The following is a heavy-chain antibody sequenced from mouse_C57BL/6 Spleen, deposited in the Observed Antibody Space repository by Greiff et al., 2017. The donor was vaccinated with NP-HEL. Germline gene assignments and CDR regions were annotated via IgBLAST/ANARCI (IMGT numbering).Heavy chain of an antibody. CDR2: IDPSDSYT. Sequence: QVQLKQPGAELVKPGASVKLSCKASGYTFTSYWMQWVKQRPGQGLEWIGEIDPSDSYTNYNQKFKGKATLTVDTSSSTAYMQLSSLTSEDSAVYYCARQRRLRGYAMDYWGQGTSVTVSS. J-gene: IGHJ4*01. V-gene: IGHV1-50*01. CDR3: ARQRRLRGYAMDY. D-gene: IGHD3-2*02. CDR1: GYTFTSYW.